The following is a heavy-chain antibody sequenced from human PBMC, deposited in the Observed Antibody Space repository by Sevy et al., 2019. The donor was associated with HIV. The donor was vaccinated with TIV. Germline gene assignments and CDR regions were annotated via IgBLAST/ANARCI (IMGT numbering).Heavy chain of an antibody. CDR2: ISESGGNT. J-gene: IGHJ6*02. D-gene: IGHD6-6*01. CDR3: ARNLAALPNYYYGMDV. CDR1: GFTFSSYA. Sequence: GVSLRLSCAASGFTFSSYAMSWVRQAPGKGLEWVSLISESGGNTYYADSVRGRFTISRDNSKNTLYLQMNSLRDEDTAVYYCARNLAALPNYYYGMDVWGQGTTVTVSS. V-gene: IGHV3-23*01.